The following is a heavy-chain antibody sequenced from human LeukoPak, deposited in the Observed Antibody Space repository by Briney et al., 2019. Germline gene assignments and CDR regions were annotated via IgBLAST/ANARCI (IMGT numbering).Heavy chain of an antibody. CDR3: ARIDYYDSSEHY. Sequence: PSETLSLTCTVTGGSISSNGYYWGWIRQPPGKGLEWIGSIYYSGSTYYNSSLKSRVTIFVDASKNQFSLKLSSVTAADTAVYYCARIDYYDSSEHYWGQGTLVTVSS. D-gene: IGHD3-22*01. V-gene: IGHV4-39*01. CDR1: GGSISSNGYY. CDR2: IYYSGST. J-gene: IGHJ4*02.